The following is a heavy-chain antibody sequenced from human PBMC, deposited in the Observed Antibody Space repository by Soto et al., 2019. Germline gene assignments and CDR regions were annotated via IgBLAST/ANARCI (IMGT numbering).Heavy chain of an antibody. CDR2: IYYSGST. J-gene: IGHJ5*02. V-gene: IGHV4-39*01. Sequence: SETLSLTCTVSGGSISSSSYYWGWIRQPPGKGLEWIGSIYYSGSTYYNPSLKSRVTISVDRSKNQFSLKLSSVTAADTAVYYCALKYYYGSRTFDPWGQGTLVTVSS. CDR1: GGSISSSSYY. CDR3: ALKYYYGSRTFDP. D-gene: IGHD3-10*01.